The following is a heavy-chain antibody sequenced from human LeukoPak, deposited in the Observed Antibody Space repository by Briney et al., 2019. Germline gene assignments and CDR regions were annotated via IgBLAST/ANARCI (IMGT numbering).Heavy chain of an antibody. J-gene: IGHJ4*02. D-gene: IGHD3-16*01. CDR2: IWFDGTNT. CDR3: ARGGRYAYFLDY. CDR1: GFTFNIYG. V-gene: IGHV3-33*01. Sequence: PGGSLRLSCAASGFTFNIYGMNWVRQAPGKGLGWVAAIWFDGTNTYYADAVKGRFTISRDNSKNTLFLQMNSLRAEDTAVYYCARGGRYAYFLDYWGQETLVTVSP.